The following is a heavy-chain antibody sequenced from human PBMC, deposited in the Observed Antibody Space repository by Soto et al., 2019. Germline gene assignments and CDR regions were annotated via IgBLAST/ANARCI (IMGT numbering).Heavy chain of an antibody. CDR3: ARTSYYSSGTAADP. CDR1: GGSISSGGYS. J-gene: IGHJ5*02. V-gene: IGHV4-30-2*01. Sequence: SETLSLTCAVSGGSISSGGYSWSWIRQPPGKGLEWIGYIYHSGSTYYNPSLKSRVTISVDTSKNQFSLKLSSVTAADTAVYYCARTSYYSSGTAADPWGKGTLVTVPS. CDR2: IYHSGST. D-gene: IGHD3-22*01.